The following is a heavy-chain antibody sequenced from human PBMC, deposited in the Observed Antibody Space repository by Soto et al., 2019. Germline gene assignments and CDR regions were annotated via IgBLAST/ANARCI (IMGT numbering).Heavy chain of an antibody. Sequence: QVQLVESGGGVVQPGRSLRLSCAASGFTFSSYGMHWVRQAPGKGLEWVAVIWYDGSNKYYADSVKGRFTISRDNSKNTLYLQMNSLRAEDTAVYYCARARRIAVAGGGAFDYWGQGTLVTVSS. V-gene: IGHV3-33*01. D-gene: IGHD6-19*01. J-gene: IGHJ4*02. CDR3: ARARRIAVAGGGAFDY. CDR2: IWYDGSNK. CDR1: GFTFSSYG.